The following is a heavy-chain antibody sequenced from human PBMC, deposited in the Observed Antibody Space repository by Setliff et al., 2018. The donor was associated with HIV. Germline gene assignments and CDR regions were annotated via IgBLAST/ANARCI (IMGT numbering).Heavy chain of an antibody. J-gene: IGHJ4*02. CDR3: ARVGSRTIWFLLDY. CDR2: IIPILGIK. D-gene: IGHD3-10*01. V-gene: IGHV1-69*10. Sequence: SVKVSCKASGGTFSSYAVSWVRQAPGQGLEWMGGIIPILGIKKYPQTFQGRVTITADKSTSTAYMELSSLRSEDTAVYYCARVGSRTIWFLLDYWGQGTLVTVSS. CDR1: GGTFSSYA.